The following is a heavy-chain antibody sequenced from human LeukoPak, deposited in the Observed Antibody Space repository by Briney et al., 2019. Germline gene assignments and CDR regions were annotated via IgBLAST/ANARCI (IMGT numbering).Heavy chain of an antibody. CDR2: IYYSGST. J-gene: IGHJ5*02. CDR1: GGSISSSSYY. D-gene: IGHD4-17*01. CDR3: ARLYHDYGDYVGWFDP. Sequence: SQTLSLTCTVSGGSISSSSYYWGWIRQPPGKGLEWIGSIYYSGSTYYNPSLKSRVTISVDTSKNQFSLKLSSVTAADTAVYYCARLYHDYGDYVGWFDPWGQGTLVTVSS. V-gene: IGHV4-39*01.